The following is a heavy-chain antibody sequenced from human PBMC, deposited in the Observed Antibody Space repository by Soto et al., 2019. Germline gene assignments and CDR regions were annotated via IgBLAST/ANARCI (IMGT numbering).Heavy chain of an antibody. CDR2: IWYDGSNK. D-gene: IGHD3-22*01. Sequence: QVQLVESGGGVVQPGRSLRLSCAASGFTFSSYGMHWVRQAPGKGLEWVAVIWYDGSNKYYADSVKGRFTISRDNSKNTLYLQMNNLRAEDTAVYYCARDRSYYYDSSGPGYWGQGTLVTVSS. CDR3: ARDRSYYYDSSGPGY. J-gene: IGHJ4*02. CDR1: GFTFSSYG. V-gene: IGHV3-33*01.